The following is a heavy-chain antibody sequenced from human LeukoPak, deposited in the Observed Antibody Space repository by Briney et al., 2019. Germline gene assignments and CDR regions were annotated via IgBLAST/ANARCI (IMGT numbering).Heavy chain of an antibody. V-gene: IGHV3-11*01. Sequence: GGSLRLSCAASGFIFSDYYMSWIRQAPGKGLEWISYTSSSGITIYYADSVKGRFTMSRDNAKNSLYLQMNSLRAEDTAVYYCARDRYAMDVWGQGTTVTVSS. CDR1: GFIFSDYY. CDR2: TSSSGITI. CDR3: ARDRYAMDV. J-gene: IGHJ6*02.